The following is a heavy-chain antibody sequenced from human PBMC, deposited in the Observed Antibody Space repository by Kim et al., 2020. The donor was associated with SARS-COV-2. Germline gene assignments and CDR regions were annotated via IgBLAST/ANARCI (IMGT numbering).Heavy chain of an antibody. CDR3: ASGVTATRNVLDI. CDR2: INNDGSST. CDR1: GFTFSSDW. Sequence: GGSLRLSCAASGFTFSSDWMHWVRQAPGKGLVWVSRINNDGSSTNYADSVKGRFTISRDNAKNTLYLQMNSLRAEDTAVYYCASGVTATRNVLDIWGQGKMVTFSS. V-gene: IGHV3-74*01. D-gene: IGHD2-21*02. J-gene: IGHJ3*02.